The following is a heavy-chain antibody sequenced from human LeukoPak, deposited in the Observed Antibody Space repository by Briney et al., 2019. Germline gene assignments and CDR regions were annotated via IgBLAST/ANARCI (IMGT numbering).Heavy chain of an antibody. CDR3: ARGNSYMDV. CDR1: GFTFSSYG. V-gene: IGHV3-48*01. CDR2: ISSSSSNI. J-gene: IGHJ6*03. Sequence: GGSLRLSCAASGFTFSSYGMHWVRQAPGKGLEWVSYISSSSSNIYYADSVKGRFTISRDNAKNSLYLQMNSLRAEDTAVYSCARGNSYMDVWGKGTTVTVSS.